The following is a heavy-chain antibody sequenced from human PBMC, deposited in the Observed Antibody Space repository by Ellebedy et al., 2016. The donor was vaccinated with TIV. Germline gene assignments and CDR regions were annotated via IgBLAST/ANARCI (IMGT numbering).Heavy chain of an antibody. J-gene: IGHJ6*03. CDR3: AKVGCSSTSCVYYYYYYMDV. D-gene: IGHD2-2*01. CDR2: ISGSGGST. V-gene: IGHV3-23*01. CDR1: GFTFSSYA. Sequence: GESLKISCAASGFTFSSYAMSWVRQAPGKGLEWVSAISGSGGSTYYADSVKGRFTISRDNSKNTLYLQMNSLRAEDTAVYYCAKVGCSSTSCVYYYYYYMDVWGKGTTVTVSS.